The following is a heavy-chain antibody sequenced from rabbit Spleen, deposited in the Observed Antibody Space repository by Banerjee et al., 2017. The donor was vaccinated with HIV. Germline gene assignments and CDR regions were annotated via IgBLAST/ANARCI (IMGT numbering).Heavy chain of an antibody. V-gene: IGHV1S7*01. CDR2: VYIIGGTT. CDR1: GIDFSGDY. Sequence: QLVESGGGLVQPGGSLKLSCKASGIDFSGDYMSWVRQAPGKGLEWIGCVYIIGGTTDYASWVDGRFTISSDNAQNTLDLQLNSLTAADTATYFCARARDTVDDVGDFARLDLWGPGPWSPS. D-gene: IGHD2-1*01. J-gene: IGHJ3*01. CDR3: ARARDTVDDVGDFARLDL.